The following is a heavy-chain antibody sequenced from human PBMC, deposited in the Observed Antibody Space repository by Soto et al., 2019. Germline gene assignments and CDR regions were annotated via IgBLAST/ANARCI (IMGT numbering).Heavy chain of an antibody. Sequence: SETLSLTCAVYGGSFSGYYWSWIRQPPGKGLEWIGEINHSGSTNYNPSLKSRVTISVDTSKNQFSLKLSSVTAADTAVYYCARKVVPAAMRGPYYYYMDVWGKGTTVTVSS. J-gene: IGHJ6*03. CDR3: ARKVVPAAMRGPYYYYMDV. CDR2: INHSGST. CDR1: GGSFSGYY. V-gene: IGHV4-34*01. D-gene: IGHD2-2*01.